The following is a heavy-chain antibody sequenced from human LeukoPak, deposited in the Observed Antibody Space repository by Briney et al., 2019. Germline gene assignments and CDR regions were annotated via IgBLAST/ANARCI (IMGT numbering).Heavy chain of an antibody. D-gene: IGHD2/OR15-2a*01. CDR3: ARERYLGVALRRHDAFDI. CDR2: ISSSSSYI. V-gene: IGHV3-21*01. Sequence: PGGSLRLSCAASGFTFSSYGMHWVRQAPGKGLEWVSSISSSSSYIYYADSVKGRFTISRDNAKNSLYLQMNSLRAEDTAVYYCARERYLGVALRRHDAFDIWGQGTMVTVSS. CDR1: GFTFSSYG. J-gene: IGHJ3*02.